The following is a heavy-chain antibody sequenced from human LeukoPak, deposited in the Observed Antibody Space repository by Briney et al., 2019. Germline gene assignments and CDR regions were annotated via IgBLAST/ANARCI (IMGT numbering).Heavy chain of an antibody. CDR1: GFIVSNKY. D-gene: IGHD3-10*01. Sequence: GGSLRLSCAASGFIVSNKYMSWVRQAPGKGLEWVSVIDSDGSTNYADSVKGRFTISRDNSKNTLYLQMNSLRIEDTAMYYCASRAFGAPHYWGQGTLVTASS. CDR3: ASRAFGAPHY. J-gene: IGHJ4*02. CDR2: IDSDGST. V-gene: IGHV3-53*01.